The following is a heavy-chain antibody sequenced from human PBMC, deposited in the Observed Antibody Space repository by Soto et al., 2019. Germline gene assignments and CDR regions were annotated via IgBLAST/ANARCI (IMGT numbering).Heavy chain of an antibody. Sequence: ASVKVSCKASGYTFTSYGISWVRQAPGQGLEWMGWISAYNGNTNYAQKLQGRVTMTTDTSTSTAYMELRSLRSDDTAVYYCARRTEYVLPVALYYGMDVWGQGTTVTVSS. D-gene: IGHD3-16*01. CDR2: ISAYNGNT. V-gene: IGHV1-18*01. J-gene: IGHJ6*02. CDR1: GYTFTSYG. CDR3: ARRTEYVLPVALYYGMDV.